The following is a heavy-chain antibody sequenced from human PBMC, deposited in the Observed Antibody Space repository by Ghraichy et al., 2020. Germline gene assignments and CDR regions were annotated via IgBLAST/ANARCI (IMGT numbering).Heavy chain of an antibody. CDR3: AKVASSTAGWDSFDY. D-gene: IGHD6-25*01. J-gene: IGHJ4*02. Sequence: GGSLRLYCDASGFSFSITAMTWVRQAPGKGLEWVSAINGRGSYTYYADSVKGRFTISRDNSKSTLFLQMNSLTAGDTAVYFCAKVASSTAGWDSFDYWGQGTLVTVSS. CDR2: INGRGSYT. CDR1: GFSFSITA. V-gene: IGHV3-23*01.